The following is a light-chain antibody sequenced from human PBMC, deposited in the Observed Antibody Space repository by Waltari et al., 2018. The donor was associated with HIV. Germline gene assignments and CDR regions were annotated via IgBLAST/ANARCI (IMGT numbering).Light chain of an antibody. CDR3: QHYDNWPPWT. V-gene: IGKV3-15*01. Sequence: EIVMTQSPAPLSASPGERATLSCRASQSVSSKFAWYQQKPGQAPRLLIYDASTRATGIPDRFSGSGAETEFTLTISSLQSEDFAVYYCQHYDNWPPWTFGQGTKLDIK. CDR2: DAS. CDR1: QSVSSK. J-gene: IGKJ1*01.